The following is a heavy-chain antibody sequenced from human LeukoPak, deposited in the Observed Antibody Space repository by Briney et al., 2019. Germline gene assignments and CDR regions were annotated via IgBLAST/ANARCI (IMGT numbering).Heavy chain of an antibody. CDR2: IYYSGST. D-gene: IGHD3-22*01. CDR3: AREYYYDSSGYYYGPEQRAYNWFDP. V-gene: IGHV4-30-4*01. J-gene: IGHJ5*02. Sequence: TPSETLSLTCTVSGGSISSGDYYWSWIRQPPGKGLEWIVYIYYSGSTYYNPSLKSRVTISVDTSKNQFSLKLSSVTAADTAVYYCAREYYYDSSGYYYGPEQRAYNWFDPWGQGTLVTVSS. CDR1: GGSISSGDYY.